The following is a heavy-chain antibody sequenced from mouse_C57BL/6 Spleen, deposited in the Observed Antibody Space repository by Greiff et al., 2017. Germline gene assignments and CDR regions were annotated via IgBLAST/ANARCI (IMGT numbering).Heavy chain of an antibody. CDR2: INPNNGGT. V-gene: IGHV1-26*01. CDR3: ARSLYDGGAY. J-gene: IGHJ3*01. Sequence: VQLQQSGPELVKPGASVKISCKASGYTFTDYYMNWVKQSHGKSLEWIGDINPNNGGTSYNQKFKGKATLTVDKSSSTAYMELRSLTSEDSAVYYCARSLYDGGAYWGQGTLVTVSA. CDR1: GYTFTDYY. D-gene: IGHD2-3*01.